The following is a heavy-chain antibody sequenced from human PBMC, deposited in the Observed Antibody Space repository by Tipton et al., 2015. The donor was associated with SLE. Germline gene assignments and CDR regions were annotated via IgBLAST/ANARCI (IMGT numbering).Heavy chain of an antibody. CDR3: ARDLPGSFSAYNWFDS. Sequence: TLSLTCTVSGGSISSSSYYWGWIRQAAGKGLEWIGRIQSSGNTNYNPSLRSRVTMSINTSKNQFSLKLTSVTAADTAVYFCARDLPGSFSAYNWFDSWGQGTPVIVSS. V-gene: IGHV4-61*02. J-gene: IGHJ5*01. CDR2: IQSSGNT. D-gene: IGHD1-26*01. CDR1: GGSISSSSYY.